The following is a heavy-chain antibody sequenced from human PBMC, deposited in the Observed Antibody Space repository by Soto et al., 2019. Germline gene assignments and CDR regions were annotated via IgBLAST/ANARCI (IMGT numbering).Heavy chain of an antibody. J-gene: IGHJ6*02. D-gene: IGHD2-2*01. Sequence: GGSLRLSCAASGFTFSSYAMSWVRQAPGKGLEWVSAISGSGGSTYYADSVKGRFTISRDNSKNTLYLQMNSLRAEDTAVYYCATSYCSSTSCYASYYYYYGMDVWGQGTTVTVSS. V-gene: IGHV3-23*01. CDR2: ISGSGGST. CDR3: ATSYCSSTSCYASYYYYYGMDV. CDR1: GFTFSSYA.